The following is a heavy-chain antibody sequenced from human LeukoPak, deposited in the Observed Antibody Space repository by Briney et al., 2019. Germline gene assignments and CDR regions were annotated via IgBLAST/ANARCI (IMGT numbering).Heavy chain of an antibody. CDR2: ISYDAKFR. J-gene: IGHJ4*02. V-gene: IGHV3-30*15. CDR3: ARGRVVPATRLDY. D-gene: IGHD2-21*02. Sequence: GGSLRLSCAASGFTFSNYAMHWVRQAPGKGLEWVAVISYDAKFRFYADSMKGRFTISRDNSKDTLYLQLSSLRLNDTAVYFCARGRVVPATRLDYWAGEPWSPSPQ. CDR1: GFTFSNYA.